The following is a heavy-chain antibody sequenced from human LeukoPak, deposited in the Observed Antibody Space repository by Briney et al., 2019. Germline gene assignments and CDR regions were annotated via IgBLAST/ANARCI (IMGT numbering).Heavy chain of an antibody. D-gene: IGHD2-2*01. Sequence: SVKVSCKAPGGTFSSYAISWVRQAPGQGLEWMGGIIPIFGTANYAQKFQGRVTITADESTSTAYMELSSLRSEDTAVYYCARVRFGCSSTSCYGDFDYWGQGTLVTVSS. CDR3: ARVRFGCSSTSCYGDFDY. CDR1: GGTFSSYA. J-gene: IGHJ4*02. CDR2: IIPIFGTA. V-gene: IGHV1-69*13.